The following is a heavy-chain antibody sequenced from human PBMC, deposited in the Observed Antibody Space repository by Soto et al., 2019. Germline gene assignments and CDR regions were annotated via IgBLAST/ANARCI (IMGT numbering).Heavy chain of an antibody. CDR3: VKSRSGNNFDCFD. V-gene: IGHV3-64D*06. J-gene: IGHJ4*02. Sequence: GGSLRLSCSASGFTFSSYAMHWVRQAPGKGLEYVSGVRGNGDPPFYAGSVKGRFTISRDNSKNTLYLQMSSLSADDTAVYYCVKSRSGNNFDCFDWGRLALVTVSS. D-gene: IGHD3-3*01. CDR2: VRGNGDPP. CDR1: GFTFSSYA.